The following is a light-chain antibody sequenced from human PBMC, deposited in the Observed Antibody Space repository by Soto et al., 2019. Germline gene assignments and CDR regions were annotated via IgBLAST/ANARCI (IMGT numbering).Light chain of an antibody. V-gene: IGKV3-15*01. CDR3: QQYNNWPPWT. CDR2: GAS. J-gene: IGKJ1*01. CDR1: QSVSNN. Sequence: IVLTQSPGTLSLSPGERATLSCRASQSVSNNYLAWYQQKPGQAPRLLIYGASTRATGIPARFSGRGSGTEFTLTISSLQSEDFAVYYCQQYNNWPPWTFGQGTKVDIK.